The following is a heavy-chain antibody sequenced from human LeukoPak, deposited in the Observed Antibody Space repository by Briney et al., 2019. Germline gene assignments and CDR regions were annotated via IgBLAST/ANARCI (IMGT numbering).Heavy chain of an antibody. J-gene: IGHJ6*03. Sequence: PGGSLRLSCVASGFTFSSHWMHWVRQPPGRGLVWVSRVNYDGNIKTYADSVKGRFTISRDNSKNTLYLQMSSLRAEDTAVYYCAKGGGFDWLNYYYMDVWGKGTTVIISS. CDR3: AKGGGFDWLNYYYMDV. CDR1: GFTFSSHW. CDR2: VNYDGNIK. D-gene: IGHD3-9*01. V-gene: IGHV3-74*01.